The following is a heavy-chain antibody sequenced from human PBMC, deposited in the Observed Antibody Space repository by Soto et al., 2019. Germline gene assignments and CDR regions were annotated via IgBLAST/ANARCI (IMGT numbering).Heavy chain of an antibody. J-gene: IGHJ4*02. D-gene: IGHD3-10*01. CDR1: GVTFSNYA. Sequence: GGSLRLSCTVSGVTFSNYAMNWVRQAPGKGLEWVSSLSGSGGTTYYADSVKGRFIISRDNSKNTLYLLMNSLRAEDTALYYCAKQRADYGSGADTFYFDSWGQGALVTV. CDR3: AKQRADYGSGADTFYFDS. CDR2: LSGSGGTT. V-gene: IGHV3-23*01.